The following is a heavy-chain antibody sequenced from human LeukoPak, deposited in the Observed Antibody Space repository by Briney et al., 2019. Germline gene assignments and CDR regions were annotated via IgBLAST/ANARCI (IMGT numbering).Heavy chain of an antibody. CDR3: VREIIKGNGWYYFEY. CDR2: IYSGGST. CDR1: GFTVSSNY. Sequence: PGGSLRLSCAASGFTVSSNYMSWVRQAPGKGLEWVSVIYSGGSTYYTGSVKGRFTISRDNSKNTLYLQMNSLRAEDTAVYYCVREIIKGNGWYYFEYWGQGTLVTVSS. D-gene: IGHD6-19*01. V-gene: IGHV3-53*01. J-gene: IGHJ4*02.